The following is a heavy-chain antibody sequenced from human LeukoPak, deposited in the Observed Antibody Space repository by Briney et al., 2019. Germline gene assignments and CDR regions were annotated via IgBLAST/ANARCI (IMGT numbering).Heavy chain of an antibody. CDR3: TRSRGAYYYYMDV. CDR2: INWNGGST. Sequence: GGSLRLSCAASGFTFDDYGMSWVRQAPGKGLEWVSGINWNGGSTGYADSVKGRLTISRDNAKNSLYLQMISLRAEDTALYYCTRSRGAYYYYMDVWGKGTAVTVSS. V-gene: IGHV3-20*04. J-gene: IGHJ6*03. CDR1: GFTFDDYG. D-gene: IGHD3-22*01.